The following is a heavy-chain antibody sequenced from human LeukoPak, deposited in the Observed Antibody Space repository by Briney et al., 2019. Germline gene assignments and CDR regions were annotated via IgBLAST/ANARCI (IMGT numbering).Heavy chain of an antibody. Sequence: GASVKVSCKASGGTFSSYAISWVRQAPGQGLEWMGGIIPIFGTANYAQKFQGRVTITADKSTSTAYMELSSLRSEDTAVYYCARGGTDYDILTGYHHFDPWGQGTLVTVSS. V-gene: IGHV1-69*06. CDR2: IIPIFGTA. CDR1: GGTFSSYA. D-gene: IGHD3-9*01. J-gene: IGHJ5*02. CDR3: ARGGTDYDILTGYHHFDP.